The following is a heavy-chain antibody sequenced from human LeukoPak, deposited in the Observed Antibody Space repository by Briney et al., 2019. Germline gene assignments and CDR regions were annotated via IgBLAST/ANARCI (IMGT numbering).Heavy chain of an antibody. V-gene: IGHV5-10-1*01. J-gene: IGHJ4*02. CDR3: ARQGGYSYGSEAFDY. CDR2: IDPSDSYT. D-gene: IGHD5-18*01. Sequence: PGGSLRLSCAASGFTFSNAWISWVRQMPGKGLEWMGRIDPSDSYTNYSPSFQGHVTISADKSISTAYLQWSSLKASDTAMYYCARQGGYSYGSEAFDYWGQGTLVTVSS. CDR1: GFTFSNAW.